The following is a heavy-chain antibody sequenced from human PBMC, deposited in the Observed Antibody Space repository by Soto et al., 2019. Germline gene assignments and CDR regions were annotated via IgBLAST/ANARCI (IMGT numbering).Heavy chain of an antibody. CDR3: AQGRGAY. CDR2: IRVYNGNA. J-gene: IGHJ4*02. CDR1: GDTFSSNV. V-gene: IGHV1-18*01. Sequence: QVQLVQSEPEVKKPGASVKVSCKVSGDTFSSNVITWVRQAPGQGLEWMGWIRVYNGNADYGQNLKGRVTMTTDTSTNTAYMELRSLRFDDTAVYYCAQGRGAYWGQGTLVTVTS. D-gene: IGHD4-17*01.